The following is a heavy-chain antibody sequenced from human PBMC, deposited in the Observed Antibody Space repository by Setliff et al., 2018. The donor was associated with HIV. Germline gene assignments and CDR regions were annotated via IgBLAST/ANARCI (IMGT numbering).Heavy chain of an antibody. CDR1: GYPIIEAYY. CDR2: IFRGVTT. Sequence: SETLSLTCAVSGYPIIEAYYWLWIRQSPTKGLAYIGIIFRGVTTYYNPSLRSRVALSMDTSKNQFSLRLSSVTAADTAIYYCARADSRRGAGYQYMDVWGKGTTVTVSS. CDR3: ARADSRRGAGYQYMDV. J-gene: IGHJ6*03. V-gene: IGHV4-38-2*01. D-gene: IGHD4-4*01.